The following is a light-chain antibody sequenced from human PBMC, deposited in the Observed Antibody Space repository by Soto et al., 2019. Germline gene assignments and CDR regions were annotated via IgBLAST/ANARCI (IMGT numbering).Light chain of an antibody. CDR2: DAS. V-gene: IGKV3-11*01. J-gene: IGKJ2*01. CDR3: QQRAYT. CDR1: QSVSSY. Sequence: EIVLTQSPATLSLSPGERATLSCRASQSVSSYLAWYQQKHGQAPRLLLYDASTRATAIPARFRGSGSGTAFTLSISSLEPEDFAVYHCQQRAYTFGQGTKLEIK.